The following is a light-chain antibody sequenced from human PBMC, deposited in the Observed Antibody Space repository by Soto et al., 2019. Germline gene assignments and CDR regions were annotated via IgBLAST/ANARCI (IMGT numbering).Light chain of an antibody. CDR1: SSNIGAGFD. V-gene: IGLV1-40*01. CDR3: QSYDSSLSASV. CDR2: GNI. J-gene: IGLJ2*01. Sequence: QSVLTQPPSVSGAPGQRVTIPCTGSSSNIGAGFDVHWYQQLPGTAPKLLIYGNINRPSGVPDRFSGSKSGTSASLAITGLQTEDEADYYCQSYDSSLSASVFGGGTKLTVL.